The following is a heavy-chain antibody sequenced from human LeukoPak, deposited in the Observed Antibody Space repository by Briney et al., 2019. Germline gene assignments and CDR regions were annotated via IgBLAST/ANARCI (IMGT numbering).Heavy chain of an antibody. CDR1: GFTFSSYS. V-gene: IGHV3-21*01. CDR3: ARGGYYYDSSGYWWDY. D-gene: IGHD3-22*01. Sequence: GGSLRLSCAASGFTFSSYSMTWVRQAPGKGLEWVSSISSSSSYIYYADSVKGRFTISRDNAKNSLYLQMNSLRAEDTAVYYCARGGYYYDSSGYWWDYWGQGTLVTVSS. J-gene: IGHJ4*02. CDR2: ISSSSSYI.